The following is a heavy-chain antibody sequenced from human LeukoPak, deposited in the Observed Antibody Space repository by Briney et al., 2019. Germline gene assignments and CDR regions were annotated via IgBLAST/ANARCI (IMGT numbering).Heavy chain of an antibody. V-gene: IGHV4-34*01. CDR1: GGSFSGYY. Sequence: SETLSLTCAVYGGSFSGYYWSWIRQPPGKGLEWIGEINHSGSTNYNPSLKSRVTISVDTSKNQFSLKLSSVTAADTAVYYCARPARSIAAAGTGVDYFDYWGQGTLVTVSS. CDR3: ARPARSIAAAGTGVDYFDY. J-gene: IGHJ4*02. CDR2: INHSGST. D-gene: IGHD6-13*01.